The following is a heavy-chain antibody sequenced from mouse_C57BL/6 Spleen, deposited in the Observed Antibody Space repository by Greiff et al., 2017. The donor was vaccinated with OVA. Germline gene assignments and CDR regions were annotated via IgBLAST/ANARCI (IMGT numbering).Heavy chain of an antibody. CDR1: GYTFTDYY. J-gene: IGHJ3*01. CDR2: INPNNGGT. D-gene: IGHD2-5*01. Sequence: EVKLQQSGPELVKPGASVKISCKASGYTFTDYYMNWVKQSHGKSLEWIGDINPNNGGTSYNQKFKGKATLTVDKSSSTAYMELRSLTSEDSAVYYCARYSNYGGAWFAYWGQGTLVTVSA. V-gene: IGHV1-26*01. CDR3: ARYSNYGGAWFAY.